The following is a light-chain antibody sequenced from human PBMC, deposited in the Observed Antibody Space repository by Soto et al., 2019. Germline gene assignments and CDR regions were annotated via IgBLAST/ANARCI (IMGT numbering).Light chain of an antibody. J-gene: IGLJ2*01. CDR3: QAWDGSTVV. CDR1: KWWEKN. V-gene: IGLV3-1*01. Sequence: SYELTQPPSVSVSPGQTAKILCSGVKWWEKNTCWYQQKSGQSPTLLIHRDVRPPSGIPERFSASNSGNTATLTIGGTQSMDEADYYCQAWDGSTVVFGGGTKVTVL. CDR2: RDV.